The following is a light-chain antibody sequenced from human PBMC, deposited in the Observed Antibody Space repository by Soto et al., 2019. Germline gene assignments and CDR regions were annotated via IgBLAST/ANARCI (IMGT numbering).Light chain of an antibody. V-gene: IGKV4-1*01. CDR2: WAS. CDR3: QQYYGSPWT. CDR1: QSVFWDASKKNY. J-gene: IGKJ1*01. Sequence: DIVMTQSPDSLAVSLGERATINCKSSQSVFWDASKKNYFAWYQKRPGQPPKLLIYWASTRESGVPDRFSGSGSGTDFTLTISSLQAEDVAIYYCQQYYGSPWTFGQGTKVEIK.